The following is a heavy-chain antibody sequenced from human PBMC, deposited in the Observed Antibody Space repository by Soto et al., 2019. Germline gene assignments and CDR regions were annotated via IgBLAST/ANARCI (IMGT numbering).Heavy chain of an antibody. J-gene: IGHJ4*02. V-gene: IGHV3-48*01. Sequence: EVQLVESGGGLVQPGGSLRLSCAASGFTFSSYSMNWVRQAPGKGLEWVSYISGSSTTIHYADSVKGRFTISRDNAKNTLYLQMTSLRAEDTAVYYCARDGSGDGYNFDYWGQGTLVTVSS. CDR1: GFTFSSYS. CDR3: ARDGSGDGYNFDY. CDR2: ISGSSTTI. D-gene: IGHD5-12*01.